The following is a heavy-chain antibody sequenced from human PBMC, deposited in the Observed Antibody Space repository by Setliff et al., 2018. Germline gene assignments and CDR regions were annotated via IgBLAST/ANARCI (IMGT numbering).Heavy chain of an antibody. CDR3: AREDRAASSYYYYYYGMDV. J-gene: IGHJ6*02. D-gene: IGHD6-13*01. V-gene: IGHV1-3*01. CDR2: IDAGNGNT. CDR1: GYTFTSYA. Sequence: ASVKVSCKASGYTFTSYAFHWVRQAPGQRLEWMGWIDAGNGNTEYSQKFQDRVSITRDTSASTAYMELSSLRSEDTAVYYCAREDRAASSYYYYYYGMDVWGQGTTVTVSS.